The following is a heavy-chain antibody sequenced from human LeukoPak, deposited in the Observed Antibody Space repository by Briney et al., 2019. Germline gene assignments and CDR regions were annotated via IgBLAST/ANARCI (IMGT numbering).Heavy chain of an antibody. J-gene: IGHJ5*02. D-gene: IGHD3-3*01. V-gene: IGHV3-30*18. Sequence: GGSLRLSCAASGFTFSSYAMSWVRQAPGKGLEWVAVISYDGNDKYYADSVKGRFTISRDNSKNTLYLQMNSLRAEDTAVYYCAKDQDFWSGYPVSWGQGTLVTVSS. CDR2: ISYDGNDK. CDR1: GFTFSSYA. CDR3: AKDQDFWSGYPVS.